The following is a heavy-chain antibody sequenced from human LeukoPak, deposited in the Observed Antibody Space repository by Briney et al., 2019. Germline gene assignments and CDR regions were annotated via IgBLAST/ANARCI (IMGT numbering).Heavy chain of an antibody. CDR3: AGSGWQVYLDY. D-gene: IGHD6-19*01. CDR2: IKQDGSER. Sequence: PGGSLRLSCAASGFTFTTFWMSWVRQAPGKGLEWVANIKQDGSERYYVHSVKGRFTISRDNAKNSLYLQMNSLRAEDTGVYYCAGSGWQVYLDYWGQGALVTVSS. CDR1: GFTFTTFW. J-gene: IGHJ4*02. V-gene: IGHV3-7*01.